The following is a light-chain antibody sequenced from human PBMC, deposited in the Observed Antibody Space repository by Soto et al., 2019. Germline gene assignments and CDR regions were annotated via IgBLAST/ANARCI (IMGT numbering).Light chain of an antibody. CDR1: SSDVGDYNY. CDR3: NSYAGSSNYV. Sequence: QSVLTQPPSASGSPGQSVTISCTGTSSDVGDYNYVSWYQQHPGKAPKLMIYEVSKRPSGVPDRFSGSKSGSTASLTVSGLQAEDEADCFCNSYAGSSNYVFGTGTKVTVL. V-gene: IGLV2-8*01. J-gene: IGLJ1*01. CDR2: EVS.